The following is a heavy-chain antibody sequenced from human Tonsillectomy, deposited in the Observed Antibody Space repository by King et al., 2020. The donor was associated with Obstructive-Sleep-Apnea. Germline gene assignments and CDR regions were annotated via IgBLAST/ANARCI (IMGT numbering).Heavy chain of an antibody. Sequence: VQLVESGGGVVQPGRSLRLSCAASGFTFRSYGMHWVRQAPGKGLEGVAVIWYDGSNDNYAASVKGRFTVSRDNSKNTLYLQMNSLRAEDTAVYYCAKDSQSDGGSCSDYWGQGTLVTVSS. CDR2: IWYDGSND. CDR3: AKDSQSDGGSCSDY. D-gene: IGHD6-13*01. CDR1: GFTFRSYG. V-gene: IGHV3-33*03. J-gene: IGHJ4*02.